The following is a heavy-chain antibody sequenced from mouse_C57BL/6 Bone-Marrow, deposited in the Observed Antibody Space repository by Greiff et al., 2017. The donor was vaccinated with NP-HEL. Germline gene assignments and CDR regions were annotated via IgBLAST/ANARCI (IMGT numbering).Heavy chain of an antibody. Sequence: EVQGVESGGGLVKPGGSLKLSCAASGFTFSSYAMSWVRQTPEKRLEWVATISDGGSYTHYPDNVKGRFTISRDNAKNNLYLQMSHLKSEDTAMYYCARSTVVARPYYFDYWGQGTTLTVSS. CDR3: ARSTVVARPYYFDY. V-gene: IGHV5-4*01. CDR2: ISDGGSYT. D-gene: IGHD1-1*01. J-gene: IGHJ2*01. CDR1: GFTFSSYA.